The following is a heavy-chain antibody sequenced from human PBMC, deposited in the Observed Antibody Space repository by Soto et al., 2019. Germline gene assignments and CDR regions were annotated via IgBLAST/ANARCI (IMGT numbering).Heavy chain of an antibody. CDR3: ARASLRNYYYYGMDV. Sequence: PSETLSLTCTVSGGSVSSGSYYWSWIRQPPGKGLEWIGYIYYSGSTNYNPSLKSRVTISVDTPKNQFSLKLSSVTAADTAVYYCARASLRNYYYYGMDVWGQGTTVTVSS. CDR1: GGSVSSGSYY. J-gene: IGHJ6*02. V-gene: IGHV4-61*01. D-gene: IGHD4-17*01. CDR2: IYYSGST.